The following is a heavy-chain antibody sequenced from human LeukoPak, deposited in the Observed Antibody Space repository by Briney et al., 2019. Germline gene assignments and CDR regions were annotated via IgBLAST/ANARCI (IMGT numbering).Heavy chain of an antibody. V-gene: IGHV1-46*01. D-gene: IGHD2-15*01. CDR3: ATEGYCSGGSCNYDY. Sequence: ASVKVSCKASGYTFTSYYMHWVQQTPGQGLEWTGIINPSGGSTSYAQKFQGRVTMTTDTTTSTVYMELRSLRSEGTAVQYCATEGYCSGGSCNYDYWGHGTLVTVSS. CDR1: GYTFTSYY. J-gene: IGHJ4*01. CDR2: INPSGGST.